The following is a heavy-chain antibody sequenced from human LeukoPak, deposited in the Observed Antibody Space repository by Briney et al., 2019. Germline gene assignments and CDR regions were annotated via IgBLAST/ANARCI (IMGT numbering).Heavy chain of an antibody. CDR2: INAGNGNT. J-gene: IGHJ4*02. V-gene: IGHV1-3*01. D-gene: IGHD2-21*02. CDR1: GYTFTSYA. Sequence: ASVKVSCKASGYTFTSYAMHWVRQARGQRLEWMGWINAGNGNTKYSQKLQGRVTITRDTSASTAYMELSSLRSQHTAVYYCARDHCVVGEFDYWGQGTLVTVSS. CDR3: ARDHCVVGEFDY.